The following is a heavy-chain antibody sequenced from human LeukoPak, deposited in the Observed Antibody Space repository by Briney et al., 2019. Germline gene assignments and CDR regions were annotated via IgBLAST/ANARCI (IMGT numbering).Heavy chain of an antibody. Sequence: SETLSLTCGASSYSISSGYYWGWIRQPPGKGLEWIGYIYYSGSTNYNPSLKSRVTISVDTSKNQFSLKLSSVTAADTAVYYCARQGVRGVPDYWGQGTLVTVSS. D-gene: IGHD3-10*01. CDR3: ARQGVRGVPDY. J-gene: IGHJ4*02. CDR2: IYYSGST. CDR1: SYSISSGYY. V-gene: IGHV4-38-2*01.